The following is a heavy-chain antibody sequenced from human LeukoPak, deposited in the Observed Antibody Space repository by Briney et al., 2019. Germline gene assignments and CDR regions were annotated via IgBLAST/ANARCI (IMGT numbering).Heavy chain of an antibody. J-gene: IGHJ5*02. CDR1: GGSFNGYY. D-gene: IGHD3-22*01. V-gene: IGHV4-34*01. CDR2: INHSGST. Sequence: SETLSLTCAVYGGSFNGYYWSWIRQPPGKGLEWIGEINHSGSTNYNPSLKSRVTISVDTSKNQFSLKLSSVTAADTAVYYCARAYYYDSSRFDPWGQGTLVTVSS. CDR3: ARAYYYDSSRFDP.